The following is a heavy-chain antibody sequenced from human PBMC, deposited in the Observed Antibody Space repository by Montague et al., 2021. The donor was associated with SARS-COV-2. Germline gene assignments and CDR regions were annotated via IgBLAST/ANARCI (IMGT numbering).Heavy chain of an antibody. Sequence: SETLSLTCSVSGGSISRGYYYWSWIRLPAGKGLEWIGRIYNSGSTNYSPSLTSRVTISVDTSKNQFSLKLSSVAAADTAVYYCARVGRGSSWYEVAFDIWGQGTMVTVSS. D-gene: IGHD6-13*01. J-gene: IGHJ3*02. V-gene: IGHV4-61*10. CDR3: ARVGRGSSWYEVAFDI. CDR1: GGSISRGYYY. CDR2: IYNSGST.